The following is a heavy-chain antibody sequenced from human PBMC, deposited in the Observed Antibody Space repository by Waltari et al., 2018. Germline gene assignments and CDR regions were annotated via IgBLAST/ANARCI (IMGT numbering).Heavy chain of an antibody. V-gene: IGHV1-69*05. J-gene: IGHJ5*02. Sequence: QVQLVQSGAEVKKPGSSVKVSCKASGGTFSSYAISWVRQAPGQGLEWMGGIIPILGKANYAQKFQGRVTITTDESTSTADMELSSLRAEDTAVYYCASVELGPPGWFDPWGQGTLVTVSS. CDR3: ASVELGPPGWFDP. CDR2: IIPILGKA. D-gene: IGHD7-27*01. CDR1: GGTFSSYA.